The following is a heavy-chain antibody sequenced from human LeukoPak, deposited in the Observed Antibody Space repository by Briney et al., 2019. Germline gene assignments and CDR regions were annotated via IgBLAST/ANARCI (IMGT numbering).Heavy chain of an antibody. CDR1: GGSISSYY. V-gene: IGHV4-59*01. CDR3: ARSRSATVTPWYY. CDR2: IYYSGST. D-gene: IGHD4-11*01. J-gene: IGHJ4*02. Sequence: PSETLSLTYAVSGGSISSYYWSWIRQPPGKGLEWIGYIYYSGSTNYNPSLKSRVTISVDTSKNQFSLKLSSVTAADTAVYHCARSRSATVTPWYYWGQGTLVTVSS.